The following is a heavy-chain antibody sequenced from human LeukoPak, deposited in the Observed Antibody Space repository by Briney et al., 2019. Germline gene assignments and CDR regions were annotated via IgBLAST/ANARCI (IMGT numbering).Heavy chain of an antibody. V-gene: IGHV4-4*07. CDR2: IYTSGST. CDR3: ARDRISSGWLDYFDY. J-gene: IGHJ4*02. D-gene: IGHD6-19*01. Sequence: SETLSLTCTVSGGSISSYYWSWIRQPAGKGLEWIGRIYTSGSTNYNPSLKSRVTISVDTSKNQFSLKLSSVTAADTAVYYCARDRISSGWLDYFDYWGQGTLVTVSS. CDR1: GGSISSYY.